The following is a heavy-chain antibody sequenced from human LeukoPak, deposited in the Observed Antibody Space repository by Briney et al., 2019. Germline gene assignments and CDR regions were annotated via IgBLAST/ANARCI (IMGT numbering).Heavy chain of an antibody. V-gene: IGHV5-51*01. CDR1: GYNFTNYW. CDR2: IHPGDSAT. D-gene: IGHD2-15*01. J-gene: IGHJ4*02. CDR3: ARRGGSPFDY. Sequence: GEPLKISCKGSGYNFTNYWIGWVRQMPGRGLEWMGSIHPGDSATRYSPSFQGQVTISADKSISTAYLQWSGLKASDAAMFYCARRGGSPFDYWAQGTLVTVSS.